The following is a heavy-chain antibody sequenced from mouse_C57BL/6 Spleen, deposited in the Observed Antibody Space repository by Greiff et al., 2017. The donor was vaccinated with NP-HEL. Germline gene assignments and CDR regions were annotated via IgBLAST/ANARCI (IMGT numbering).Heavy chain of an antibody. Sequence: QVQLQQPGAELVKPGASVKLSCKASGYTFTSYWMQWVKQRPGQGLEWIGEIDPSDSYTNYNQKFKGKATLTVDTSSSTAYMQLSSLTSEDSAVYYCARGDYYGSSSAWFAYWGQGTLVTVSA. CDR3: ARGDYYGSSSAWFAY. D-gene: IGHD1-1*01. CDR1: GYTFTSYW. V-gene: IGHV1-50*01. CDR2: IDPSDSYT. J-gene: IGHJ3*01.